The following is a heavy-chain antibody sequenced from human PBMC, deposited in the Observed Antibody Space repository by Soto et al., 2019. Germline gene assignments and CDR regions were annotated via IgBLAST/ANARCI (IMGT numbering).Heavy chain of an antibody. CDR1: GYTFASYD. V-gene: IGHV1-8*01. J-gene: IGHJ4*02. D-gene: IGHD2-15*01. Sequence: ASVKVSCKASGYTFASYDINWVRQATGQGFEWMGWMNPNSGNTGYAQKFQGRVTMTRDTSITTAYMELSSLRSEDTAVYYCARDPFVVVVAATEPFDYWGQGTLVTVSS. CDR3: ARDPFVVVVAATEPFDY. CDR2: MNPNSGNT.